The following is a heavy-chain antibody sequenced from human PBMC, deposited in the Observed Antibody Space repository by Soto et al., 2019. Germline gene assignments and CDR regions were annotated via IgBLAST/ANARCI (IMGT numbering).Heavy chain of an antibody. V-gene: IGHV3-33*01. CDR2: IWYDGSNK. Sequence: GGSLRLSCAASGFTFSSYGMHWVRQAPGKGLEWVAVIWYDGSNKYYADSVKGRFTISRDNSKNTLYLQMNSLRAEDTAVYYCAREGGSSWYLEIYYFDFWGQGILVTVSS. CDR1: GFTFSSYG. D-gene: IGHD6-13*01. J-gene: IGHJ4*02. CDR3: AREGGSSWYLEIYYFDF.